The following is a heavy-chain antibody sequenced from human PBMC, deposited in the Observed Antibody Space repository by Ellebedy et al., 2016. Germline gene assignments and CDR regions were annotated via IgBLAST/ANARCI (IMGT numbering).Heavy chain of an antibody. V-gene: IGHV4-59*12. Sequence: SETLSLTCTVSGGSISGYYWSWIRQPPGKGLEWIGYVYNSGNTNYNPSLKRRVTISVDTPKNQFSLKLSSVTAADTAVYYCARGGYFDYWGQGTLVTVSS. CDR3: ARGGYFDY. CDR2: VYNSGNT. D-gene: IGHD3-22*01. J-gene: IGHJ4*02. CDR1: GGSISGYY.